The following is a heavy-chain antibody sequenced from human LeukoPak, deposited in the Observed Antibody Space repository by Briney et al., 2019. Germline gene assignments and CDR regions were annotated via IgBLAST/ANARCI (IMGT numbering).Heavy chain of an antibody. CDR3: ARDGDSSGWYV. J-gene: IGHJ4*02. CDR2: ISYDGSNK. Sequence: PGGSLRLSCAASGFTFSSYGMHWVRQAPGKGLEWVALISYDGSNKYYADSVKGRFTISRDNSKNTLYLQMNSLRAEDTAMYYCARDGDSSGWYVWGQGTLVTVSS. D-gene: IGHD6-19*01. CDR1: GFTFSSYG. V-gene: IGHV3-30*03.